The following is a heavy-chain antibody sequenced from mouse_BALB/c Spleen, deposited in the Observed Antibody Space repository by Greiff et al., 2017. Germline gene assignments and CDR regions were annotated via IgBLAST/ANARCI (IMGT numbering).Heavy chain of an antibody. J-gene: IGHJ4*01. V-gene: IGHV1-5*01. CDR3: LYGNFYYAMDY. D-gene: IGHD2-10*02. CDR2: IYPGNSDT. Sequence: VQLKQSGTVLARPGASVKMSCKASGYTFTSYWMHWVKQRPGQGLEWIGAIYPGNSDTSYNQKFKGKAKLTAVTSTSTAYMELSSLTNEDSAVYYCLYGNFYYAMDYWGQGTSVTVSS. CDR1: GYTFTSYW.